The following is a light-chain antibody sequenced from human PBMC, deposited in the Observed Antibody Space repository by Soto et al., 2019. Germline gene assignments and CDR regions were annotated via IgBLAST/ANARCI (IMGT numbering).Light chain of an antibody. V-gene: IGLV2-18*02. CDR3: SSYTNIYVV. CDR1: SSDVGSYNR. Sequence: QSVLTQPPSVSGSPGQSVTISCTGTSSDVGSYNRVSWYQQSPGTAPKLMIYEVSNRPSGVPDRFSGSKSGNTASLTISGLQAEDEADYYCSSYTNIYVVFGGGTKVTVL. CDR2: EVS. J-gene: IGLJ2*01.